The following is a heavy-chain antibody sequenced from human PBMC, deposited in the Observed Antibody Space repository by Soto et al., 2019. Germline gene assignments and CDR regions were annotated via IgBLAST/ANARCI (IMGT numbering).Heavy chain of an antibody. J-gene: IGHJ6*02. V-gene: IGHV4-31*03. CDR1: GGSISSGGYY. Sequence: QVQLLESGPGLVKPSQTLSLTCTVSGGSISSGGYYWSWIRQHPGKGLEWIGYIYYSGSTYYNPSLKSRVTISVDTSKNQFSLKLSSVTAADTAVYYCAREMATMTYYYYGMDVWGQGTTVTVSS. CDR3: AREMATMTYYYYGMDV. D-gene: IGHD5-12*01. CDR2: IYYSGST.